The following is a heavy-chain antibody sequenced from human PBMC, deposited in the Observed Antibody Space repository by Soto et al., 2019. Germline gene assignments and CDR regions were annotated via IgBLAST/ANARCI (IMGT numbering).Heavy chain of an antibody. V-gene: IGHV3-30*18. D-gene: IGHD3-3*01. J-gene: IGHJ5*02. CDR1: GFTFSSYG. CDR3: AKKANLYYDFWSGYFWFDP. CDR2: ISYDGSNK. Sequence: GGSLRLSCAASGFTFSSYGMHWVRQAPGKGLEWVAVISYDGSNKYYADSVKGRFTISRDNSKNTLYLQMNSLRAEDTAVYYCAKKANLYYDFWSGYFWFDPWGQGTLVTVSS.